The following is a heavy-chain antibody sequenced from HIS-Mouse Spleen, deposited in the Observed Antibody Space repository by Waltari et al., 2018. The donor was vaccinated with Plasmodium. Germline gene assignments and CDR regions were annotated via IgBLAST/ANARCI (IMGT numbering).Heavy chain of an antibody. J-gene: IGHJ2*01. CDR2: IYYSGGT. CDR1: GGSISSSSYY. CDR3: ARQRSADWYFDL. Sequence: QLQLQESGPGLVKPSETLSLTCTVSGGSISSSSYYWGWIRQPPGKGLEWIGSIYYSGGTYYNPSLKSRVTISVDTSKNQFSLKLSSVTAADTAVYYCARQRSADWYFDLWGRGTLVTVSS. V-gene: IGHV4-39*01.